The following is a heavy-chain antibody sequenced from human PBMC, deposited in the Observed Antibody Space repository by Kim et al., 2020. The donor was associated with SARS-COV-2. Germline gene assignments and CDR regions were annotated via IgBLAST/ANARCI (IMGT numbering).Heavy chain of an antibody. CDR2: ISYDGSNK. V-gene: IGHV3-30*18. Sequence: GGSLRLSCAASGFTFTTYSMHWVRQAPGKGLEWVAGISYDGSNKYYADSVKGRFTISRDNSKNTLYLQMNSLRAEDTAVYYCAKGYCRSTSWAGVLVYWGQGALVTASP. D-gene: IGHD2-2*01. J-gene: IGHJ4*02. CDR3: AKGYCRSTSWAGVLVY. CDR1: GFTFTTYS.